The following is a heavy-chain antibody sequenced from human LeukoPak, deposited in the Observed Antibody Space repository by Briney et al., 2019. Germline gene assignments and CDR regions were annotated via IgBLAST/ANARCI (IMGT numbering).Heavy chain of an antibody. CDR3: ARDLTGDDDY. D-gene: IGHD7-27*01. J-gene: IGHJ4*02. Sequence: GGSLRLSCAASGFTFSSYAMSWVRQAPGKGLEWVSAISGSGGSTYHADSVKGRFTISRDNSKKTLYLQMNSLRAEDTAVYYCARDLTGDDDYWGQGTLVTVSS. V-gene: IGHV3-23*01. CDR2: ISGSGGST. CDR1: GFTFSSYA.